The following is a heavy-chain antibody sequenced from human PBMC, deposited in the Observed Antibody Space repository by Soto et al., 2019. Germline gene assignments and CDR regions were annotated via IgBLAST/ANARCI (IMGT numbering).Heavy chain of an antibody. D-gene: IGHD6-25*01. CDR2: IIPIFGTA. CDR1: GGTFSSYA. J-gene: IGHJ4*02. CDR3: ASLANRRLSGGRTGGSDY. Sequence: QVQLVQSGAEVKKPGSSVKVSCKASGGTFSSYAISWVRQAPGQGLEWLGGIIPIFGTANYAQKFQGRVTITADESTSTAYMELSSLRSEDTAVYYCASLANRRLSGGRTGGSDYWGQGTLVTVSS. V-gene: IGHV1-69*01.